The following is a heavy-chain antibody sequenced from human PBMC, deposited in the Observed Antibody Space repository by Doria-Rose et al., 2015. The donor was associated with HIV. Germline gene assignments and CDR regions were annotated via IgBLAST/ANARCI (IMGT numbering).Heavy chain of an antibody. CDR2: IFSDDER. Sequence: QITSKESGPVLVKPTETLTLTCTVSGVSLSSPGMGVSWIRQPPGTALEWLANIFSDDERSYKTSPKSRLTISRGTSKSQVVLTMTDMDPVDTATYYCARIKSSRWYHKYYFDFWGQGTLVIVSA. V-gene: IGHV2-26*01. D-gene: IGHD6-13*01. CDR1: GVSLSSPGMG. J-gene: IGHJ4*02. CDR3: ARIKSSRWYHKYYFDF.